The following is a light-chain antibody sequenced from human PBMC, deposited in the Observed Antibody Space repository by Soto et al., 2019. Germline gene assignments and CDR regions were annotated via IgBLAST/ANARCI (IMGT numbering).Light chain of an antibody. CDR2: AAS. CDR3: QQYGSSPPIN. Sequence: EIVLTQSPGTLSLSPGERATLSCSASQSVSSSYLVWHQQKPGQAPRLLIYAASRRATGIPDRFSGSGSGTDFTLTIRRLEPEDFAVYYCQQYGSSPPINFGQGKRREIK. J-gene: IGKJ5*01. V-gene: IGKV3-20*01. CDR1: QSVSSSY.